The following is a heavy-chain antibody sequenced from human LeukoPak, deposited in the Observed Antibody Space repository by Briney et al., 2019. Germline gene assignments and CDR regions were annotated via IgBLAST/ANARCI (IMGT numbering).Heavy chain of an antibody. CDR1: GYSFTSYW. CDR3: ARPKYYDFFGAFDI. Sequence: GESLKISCKGSGYSFTSYWIGWVRQMPGKGLEWMGIIYPGDSDTRYSPSFQGQVTTSADKSISTAYRQWSSLRASDTAMYYCARPKYYDFFGAFDIWGQGTMVTVSS. V-gene: IGHV5-51*01. J-gene: IGHJ3*02. CDR2: IYPGDSDT. D-gene: IGHD3-3*01.